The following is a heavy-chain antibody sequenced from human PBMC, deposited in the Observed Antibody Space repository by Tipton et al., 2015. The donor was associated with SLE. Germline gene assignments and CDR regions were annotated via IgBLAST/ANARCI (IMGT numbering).Heavy chain of an antibody. J-gene: IGHJ3*02. D-gene: IGHD3-10*02. V-gene: IGHV4-4*07. CDR2: IYTSGST. Sequence: LRLSCTVSGGSISSYYWSWIRQPAGKGLEWIGRIYTSGSTNYNPSLKSRVTMSVDTSKNQFSLKLSSVTAADTAVYYCARQGYDRGAFDIWGQGTMVTVSS. CDR3: ARQGYDRGAFDI. CDR1: GGSISSYY.